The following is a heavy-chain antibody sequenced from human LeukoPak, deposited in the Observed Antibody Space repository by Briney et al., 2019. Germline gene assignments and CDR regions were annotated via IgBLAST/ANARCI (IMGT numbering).Heavy chain of an antibody. Sequence: ASVKVSCKASGYTFTGYYTHWVRQAPGQGLEWMGWINPNSGGTNYAQKFQGRVTMTRDTSISTAYMELSRLRSDDTAVYYCARAPGSGMWGMDVWGQGTTVTVSS. CDR2: INPNSGGT. J-gene: IGHJ6*02. V-gene: IGHV1-2*02. CDR1: GYTFTGYY. CDR3: ARAPGSGMWGMDV. D-gene: IGHD3-10*01.